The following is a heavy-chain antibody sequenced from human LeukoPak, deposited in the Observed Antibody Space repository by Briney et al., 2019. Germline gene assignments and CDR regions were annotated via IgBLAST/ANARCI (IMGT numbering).Heavy chain of an antibody. CDR2: IYYSGST. V-gene: IGHV4-59*12. J-gene: IGHJ4*02. Sequence: SETLSLTCTVSGGSISSYYWSWIRQPPGKGLEWIGYIYYSGSTYYNPSLKSRVTISVDTSKNQFSLKLSSVTAADTAVYYCARVSGIAAAGPPVDYWGQGTLVTVSS. CDR1: GGSISSYY. D-gene: IGHD6-13*01. CDR3: ARVSGIAAAGPPVDY.